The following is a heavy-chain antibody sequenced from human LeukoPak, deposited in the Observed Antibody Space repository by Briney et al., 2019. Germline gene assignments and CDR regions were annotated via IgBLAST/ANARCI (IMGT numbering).Heavy chain of an antibody. D-gene: IGHD1-26*01. CDR1: GGTFSSYA. J-gene: IGHJ4*02. CDR2: IIPILGIA. CDR3: ARGRDSGSYQD. Sequence: EASVKVSCKASGGTFSSYAISWVRQAPGQGLEWMGRIIPILGIANYAQKFQGRVTITADKSTSTAYMELSSLRSEDTVVYYCARGRDSGSYQDWGQGTLVTVSS. V-gene: IGHV1-69*04.